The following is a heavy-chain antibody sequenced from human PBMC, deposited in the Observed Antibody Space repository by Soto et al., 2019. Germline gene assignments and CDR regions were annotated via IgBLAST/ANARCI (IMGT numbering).Heavy chain of an antibody. D-gene: IGHD3-3*01. Sequence: SETLSLTCTVSGVSISSYFWSWIRQPPGNGLEWIGYIYYSGSTNYNPSLKSRVTISLDTSKNQFSLKLSSVTAADTAVYYCARDGDSYDFWSGQNWFDPWGQGTLVTVSS. J-gene: IGHJ5*02. V-gene: IGHV4-59*01. CDR1: GVSISSYF. CDR3: ARDGDSYDFWSGQNWFDP. CDR2: IYYSGST.